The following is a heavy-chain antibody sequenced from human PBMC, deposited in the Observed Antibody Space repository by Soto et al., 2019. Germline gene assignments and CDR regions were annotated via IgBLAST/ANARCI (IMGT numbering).Heavy chain of an antibody. CDR1: GYSFTSYW. D-gene: IGHD3-3*01. CDR3: ARHGGETDFGVVINYYYYGMDV. J-gene: IGHJ6*02. V-gene: IGHV5-51*01. Sequence: GESLKISCKGSGYSFTSYWIGWARQMPGKGLEWMGIIYPGDSDTRYSPSFQGQVTISADKSISTAYLQWSSLKASDTAMYYCARHGGETDFGVVINYYYYGMDVWGQGTTVTVSS. CDR2: IYPGDSDT.